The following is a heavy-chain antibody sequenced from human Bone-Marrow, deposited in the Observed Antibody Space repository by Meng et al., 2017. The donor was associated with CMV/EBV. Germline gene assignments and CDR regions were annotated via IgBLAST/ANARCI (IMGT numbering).Heavy chain of an antibody. CDR1: GFTFSSDG. CDR2: ISSSSSSV. CDR3: ARALRFLEWSPPWYYYYGMDV. J-gene: IGHJ6*02. D-gene: IGHD3-3*01. V-gene: IGHV3-48*04. Sequence: GESLKISCAASGFTFSSDGMNWVRQAPGKGLEWISSISSSSSSVYYADSVKGRFTISRDNAKNSLHLQMNSLRPEDTAVYYCARALRFLEWSPPWYYYYGMDVWGQGTTVTVSS.